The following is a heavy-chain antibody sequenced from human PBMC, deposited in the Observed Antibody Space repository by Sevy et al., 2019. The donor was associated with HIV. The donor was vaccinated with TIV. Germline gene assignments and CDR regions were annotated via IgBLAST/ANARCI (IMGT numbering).Heavy chain of an antibody. J-gene: IGHJ3*02. D-gene: IGHD6-19*01. CDR3: ARRYSSGWYEAFDI. V-gene: IGHV4-39*01. CDR1: GGSISSSSYY. Sequence: GSLRLSCTVSGGSISSSSYYWGWIRQPPGKGLEWIGSIYYSGSTYYNPSLKSRVTISVDTSKNQFSLKLSSVTAADTALYYCARRYSSGWYEAFDIWGQGTMVTVSS. CDR2: IYYSGST.